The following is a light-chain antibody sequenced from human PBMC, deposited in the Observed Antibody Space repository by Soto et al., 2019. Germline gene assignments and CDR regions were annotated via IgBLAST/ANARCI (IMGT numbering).Light chain of an antibody. CDR3: QHYNSYSEA. V-gene: IGKV1-5*03. J-gene: IGKJ1*01. CDR1: QTISSW. Sequence: DIPLTHSPSTLSASLIERAPIXWRASQTISSWLAWYQQKPGKAPKLLIYKASTLKSGVPSRFSGSGSGTEFTLTISSLQPDDFATYYCQHYNSYSEAFGQGTKVDI. CDR2: KAS.